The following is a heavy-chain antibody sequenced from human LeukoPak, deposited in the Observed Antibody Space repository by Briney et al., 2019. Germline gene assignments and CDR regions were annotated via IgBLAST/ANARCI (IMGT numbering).Heavy chain of an antibody. CDR3: ARPRYGGDSGEFDS. V-gene: IGHV3-48*04. CDR2: ISGTGNTK. CDR1: GFTFSSYS. J-gene: IGHJ4*02. D-gene: IGHD4-23*01. Sequence: GGSLRLSCAASGFTFSSYSMNWVRQAPGKGLEWASYISGTGNTKYYADSVKGRFTISRDNAKNSLFTQMNSLRAEDTAVYYCARPRYGGDSGEFDSWGQGTLVIVSS.